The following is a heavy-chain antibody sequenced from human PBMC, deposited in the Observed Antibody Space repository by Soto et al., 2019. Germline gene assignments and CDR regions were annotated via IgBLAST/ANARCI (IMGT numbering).Heavy chain of an antibody. D-gene: IGHD2-21*01. CDR2: LYRGGST. J-gene: IGHJ3*02. V-gene: IGHV3-53*02. Sequence: EVQLVETGGGLIQPGGSLRLSCAASGLIVSTNYMTWVRQAPGKGLEWVSVLYRGGSTHYAGSVKVRFIISRDTSNKTLYLLMNSLRAEDTAVYYCARDRPGGEGEAFDTWGHGTLVTVSS. CDR3: ARDRPGGEGEAFDT. CDR1: GLIVSTNY.